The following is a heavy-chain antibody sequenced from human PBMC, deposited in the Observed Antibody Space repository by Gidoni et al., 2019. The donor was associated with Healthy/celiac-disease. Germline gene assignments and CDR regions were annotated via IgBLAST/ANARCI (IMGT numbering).Heavy chain of an antibody. CDR3: ASNYYDSSGYYYEGH. Sequence: QVQLQESGPGLVKPSQTLSLTCTVSGGPIISGGYYWSWIRQHPGKGLEWIGYIYYSGSTYYNPSLKSRVTISVDTSKNQFSLKLSSVTAADTAVYYCASNYYDSSGYYYEGHWGQGTLVTVSS. J-gene: IGHJ4*02. CDR1: GGPIISGGYY. D-gene: IGHD3-22*01. CDR2: IYYSGST. V-gene: IGHV4-31*03.